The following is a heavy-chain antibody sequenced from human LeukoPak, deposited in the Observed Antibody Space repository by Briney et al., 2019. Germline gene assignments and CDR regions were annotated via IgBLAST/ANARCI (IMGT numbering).Heavy chain of an antibody. CDR3: ASRKLGNDY. D-gene: IGHD7-27*01. J-gene: IGHJ4*02. CDR1: GFTFSSYS. V-gene: IGHV4-59*01. CDR2: IYHTGST. Sequence: GSLRLSCAASGFTFSSYSMNWIRQSPGKGLEWIGYIYHTGSTSYSPPLKSRVTISADTSQNQFSLKLSSVTAADTAVYYCASRKLGNDYWGQGTLVTVSS.